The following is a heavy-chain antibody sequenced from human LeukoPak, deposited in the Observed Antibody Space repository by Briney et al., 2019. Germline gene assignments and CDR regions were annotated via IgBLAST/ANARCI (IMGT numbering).Heavy chain of an antibody. CDR2: ISGSGSST. D-gene: IGHD6-13*01. CDR1: GFTFTSYA. V-gene: IGHV3-23*01. J-gene: IGHJ3*01. Sequence: GGSLRLSCAVSGFTFTSYAMSWVRQAPGKGLEWVSIISGSGSSTHYGDSVKGRFTFSRDNSKNTLYLRMNSLRAEDTAVYYCAKDLRIGAAGTKGAFDVWGQGTLVTVSS. CDR3: AKDLRIGAAGTKGAFDV.